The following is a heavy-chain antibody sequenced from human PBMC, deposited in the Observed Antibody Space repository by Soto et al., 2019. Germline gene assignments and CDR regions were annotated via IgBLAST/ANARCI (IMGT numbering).Heavy chain of an antibody. CDR1: GFTFDDYA. Sequence: GGSLRLSCAASGFTFDDYAMHWVRQAPGKGLEWVSLISGDGGSTYYADSVKGRFTISRDNRKNSLYLQMNSLRTEDTALNYCAKDTEYLDDVDYWGQGTLVTVSS. V-gene: IGHV3-43*02. CDR2: ISGDGGST. J-gene: IGHJ4*02. D-gene: IGHD2-2*02. CDR3: AKDTEYLDDVDY.